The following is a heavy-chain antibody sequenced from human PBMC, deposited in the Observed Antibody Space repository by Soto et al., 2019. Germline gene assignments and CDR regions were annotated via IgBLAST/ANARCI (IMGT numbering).Heavy chain of an antibody. CDR2: ISGFGAYT. Sequence: EVQLLESGGGLVQPGGSLRLSCAASGFTFSSYAMSWIRQAPGQGLEWVSAISGFGAYTYYADSVEGRFTISRDNSKNTLHRQMDSLRAEDTDVYYCAKGETGTTGNYYYYMDVWGKGTTVTVSS. D-gene: IGHD1-1*01. CDR3: AKGETGTTGNYYYYMDV. V-gene: IGHV3-23*01. J-gene: IGHJ6*03. CDR1: GFTFSSYA.